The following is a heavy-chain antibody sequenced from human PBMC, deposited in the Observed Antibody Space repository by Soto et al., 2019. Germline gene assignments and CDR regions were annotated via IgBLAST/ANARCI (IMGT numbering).Heavy chain of an antibody. V-gene: IGHV4-61*01. CDR2: GSYSGTT. CDR3: ARGATVTQFNY. CDR1: GVSVSSGSFY. D-gene: IGHD4-17*01. Sequence: SETLSLTCTVSGVSVSSGSFYWAWIRQPPGKGLEWIGFGSYSGTTNYKPSLKSRVTISVDTSRSQISLKVSSLTAADTAVYYCARGATVTQFNYWGRGTLVTVSS. J-gene: IGHJ4*02.